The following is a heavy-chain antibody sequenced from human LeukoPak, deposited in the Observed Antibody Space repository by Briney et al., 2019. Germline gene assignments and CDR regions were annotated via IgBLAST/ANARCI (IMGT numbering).Heavy chain of an antibody. CDR3: ARDGRYCSTPSCPLPAFDY. V-gene: IGHV3-48*03. CDR1: GLTLRGYE. CDR2: IIRRGGII. D-gene: IGHD2-2*01. Sequence: GGPVILSCGAWGLTLRGYEVLGVREARGRGGGWGSYIIRRGGIIYYADSEKGRFTISSDNAKNSLYVQLNSLRAEDTAVYYCARDGRYCSTPSCPLPAFDYGGQGTLVTVSS. J-gene: IGHJ4*02.